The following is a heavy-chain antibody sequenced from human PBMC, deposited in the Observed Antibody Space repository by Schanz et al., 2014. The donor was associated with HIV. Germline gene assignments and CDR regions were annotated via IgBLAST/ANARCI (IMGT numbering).Heavy chain of an antibody. V-gene: IGHV1-8*02. CDR3: ARARAKIEGRPVGNWFDP. CDR1: GYNFGNLD. Sequence: QVWLVQSGAEVKKPGASVRVSCKASGYNFGNLDINWVRQATGQGLEWMGWMNPNSGHTGYAQKFQGRVDMTRTTSISTAYMELRGLTSEAPAVYFCARARAKIEGRPVGNWFDPWGQGTLVTVSS. D-gene: IGHD6-6*01. CDR2: MNPNSGHT. J-gene: IGHJ5*02.